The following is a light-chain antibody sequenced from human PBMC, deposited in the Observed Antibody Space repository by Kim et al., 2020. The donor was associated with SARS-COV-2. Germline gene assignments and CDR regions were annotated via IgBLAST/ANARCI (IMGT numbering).Light chain of an antibody. J-gene: IGKJ2*01. V-gene: IGKV3-11*01. CDR1: QTVNSD. CDR3: QQRDNWPYT. CDR2: DIS. Sequence: EIVLTQSPATLSLSPGERATLSCRASQTVNSDLAWYEHKPGQAPRLLMYDISNRAIGIPARFSGSGTGTDFTLTISSLDTEDSAVYYCQQRDNWPYTFGQGTKLEI.